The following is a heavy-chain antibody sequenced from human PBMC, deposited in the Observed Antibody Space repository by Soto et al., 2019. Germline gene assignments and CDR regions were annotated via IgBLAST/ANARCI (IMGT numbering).Heavy chain of an antibody. CDR2: TSGSGGST. V-gene: IGHV3-23*01. Sequence: EVQLLESGGGLVQPGGSLRLSCAASGFTFNSYAMSWVRQAPGKGLEWVSGTSGSGGSTYYADSVKGRFTISRDNSKNTLYLQMNRMRAEDTAVYYCAKGWVVSGWDNYFDYWGQGTLVTVSS. CDR1: GFTFNSYA. CDR3: AKGWVVSGWDNYFDY. D-gene: IGHD6-19*01. J-gene: IGHJ4*02.